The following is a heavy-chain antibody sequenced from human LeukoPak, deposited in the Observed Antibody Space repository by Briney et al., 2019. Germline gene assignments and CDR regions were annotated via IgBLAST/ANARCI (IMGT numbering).Heavy chain of an antibody. CDR3: AKDLKSMVRGACMDA. J-gene: IGHJ6*02. CDR1: GFAFSNYV. D-gene: IGHD3-10*01. Sequence: PGGSLRLSCAASGFAFSNYVMNWVRQAPGKGLEWVSGISGSGARTYYADSVKGRFTISRDNSKNTLYVQMNSLRAEDTAVYYCAKDLKSMVRGACMDAWGQGTTVTVSS. CDR2: ISGSGART. V-gene: IGHV3-23*01.